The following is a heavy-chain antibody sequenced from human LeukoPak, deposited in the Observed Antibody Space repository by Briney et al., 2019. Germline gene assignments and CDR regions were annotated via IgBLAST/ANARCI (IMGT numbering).Heavy chain of an antibody. CDR3: ARDGRGAVEN. J-gene: IGHJ4*02. CDR1: GFTFSSYG. V-gene: IGHV3-33*01. Sequence: GGSLRLSCVASGFTFSSYGMHWVRQAPGKGLEWVAVIWYDGSNKYYADSVEGRFTISRDNSKNTLYLQMNSLRAEDTAVYYCARDGRGAVENWGQGTLVTVSS. D-gene: IGHD6-19*01. CDR2: IWYDGSNK.